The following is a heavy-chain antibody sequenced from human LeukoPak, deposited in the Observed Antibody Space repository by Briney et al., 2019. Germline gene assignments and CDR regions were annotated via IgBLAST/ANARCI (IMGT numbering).Heavy chain of an antibody. CDR2: IYYSGST. V-gene: IGHV4-39*01. Sequence: SETLSLTCTVSGGSISSSSYYWGWIRQPPGKGLEWIGSIYYSGSTYYNPSLKSRVTISVDTSKNQFSLKLSSVTAADTAVYYCARLRGCSYGYTVFDYWGQGTLVTVSS. J-gene: IGHJ4*02. CDR1: GGSISSSSYY. D-gene: IGHD5-18*01. CDR3: ARLRGCSYGYTVFDY.